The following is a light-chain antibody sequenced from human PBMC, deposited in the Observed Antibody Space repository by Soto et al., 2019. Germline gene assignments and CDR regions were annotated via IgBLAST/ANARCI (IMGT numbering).Light chain of an antibody. Sequence: EIVMTQSPATLSVSPGESATLSCRASQSVSNNLAWYQQKPGQAPRRLIYGASTRATGFPARFSGSGSGTEFTLTISSLQSEDFAVYYCQQYNNWPPTWTFGQGTKVEIK. J-gene: IGKJ1*01. CDR1: QSVSNN. CDR2: GAS. V-gene: IGKV3-15*01. CDR3: QQYNNWPPTWT.